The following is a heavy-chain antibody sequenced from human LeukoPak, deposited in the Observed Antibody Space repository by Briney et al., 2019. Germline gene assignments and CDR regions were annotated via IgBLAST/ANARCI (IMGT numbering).Heavy chain of an antibody. CDR1: GGSISSYY. D-gene: IGHD6-13*01. CDR2: IYYSGST. V-gene: IGHV4-59*01. J-gene: IGHJ3*02. Sequence: SETLSLTCAVYGGSISSYYWSWIRQPPGKGLEWIGYIYYSGSTNYNPSLKSRVTISVDTSKNQFSLKLSSVTAADTAVYYCASPLRAAGTLFAFDIWGQGTMVTVSS. CDR3: ASPLRAAGTLFAFDI.